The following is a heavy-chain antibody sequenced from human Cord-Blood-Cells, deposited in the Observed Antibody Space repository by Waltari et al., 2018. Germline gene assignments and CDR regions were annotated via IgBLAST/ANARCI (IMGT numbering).Heavy chain of an antibody. CDR3: ARVRKTVSSSYYFDY. CDR1: GYTFTSYD. D-gene: IGHD6-6*01. V-gene: IGHV1-8*01. CDR2: INPNVGKT. J-gene: IGHJ4*02. Sequence: QVQLVQSGAEVKKPGASVKVSCKASGYTFTSYDINWVRQATGQGLEWMGWINPNVGKTGYAQQFQGRVTMTRNTSISTAYMELSSLRSEDTAVYYCARVRKTVSSSYYFDYWGQGTLVTVSS.